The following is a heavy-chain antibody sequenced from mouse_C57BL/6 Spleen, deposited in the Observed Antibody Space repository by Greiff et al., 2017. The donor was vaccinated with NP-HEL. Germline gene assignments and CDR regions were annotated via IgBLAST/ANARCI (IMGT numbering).Heavy chain of an antibody. Sequence: EVMLVESGGGLVKPGGSLKLSCAASGFTFSDYGMHWVRQAPEKGLEWVAYISSGSSTINYAATVKGRFTISRDNAKNTLFLQMTSLRSEDTAMYYCARPGATWFAYWGQGTLVTVSA. CDR3: ARPGATWFAY. CDR2: ISSGSSTI. J-gene: IGHJ3*01. CDR1: GFTFSDYG. D-gene: IGHD3-1*01. V-gene: IGHV5-17*01.